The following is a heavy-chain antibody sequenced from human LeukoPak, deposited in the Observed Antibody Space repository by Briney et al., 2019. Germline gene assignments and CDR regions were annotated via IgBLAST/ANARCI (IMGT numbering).Heavy chain of an antibody. V-gene: IGHV4-59*01. CDR2: IFYSGST. CDR1: GGSISNYY. J-gene: IGHJ4*02. D-gene: IGHD1-26*01. Sequence: KPSETLSLTCAVSGGSISNYYWSWIRQPPGEGLEWIGYIFYSGSTNYNPSLKSRVTISVDSSRNQFFLKMNSVTTADTAVYYCARHLATATSAFDSWGRGTLVTVSS. CDR3: ARHLATATSAFDS.